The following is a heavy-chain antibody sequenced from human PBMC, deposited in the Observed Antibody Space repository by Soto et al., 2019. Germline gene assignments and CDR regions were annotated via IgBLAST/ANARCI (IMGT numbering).Heavy chain of an antibody. CDR1: GDSVSSNSAA. D-gene: IGHD3-22*01. Sequence: PSQTLSLTCAISGDSVSSNSAAWNWLRQSPSRGLEWLGRTYYRSKWYNDYAVSVKSRITINPDTSKNQFSLQLNSVTPEDTAVYYCAREARPHTYYYDSSGYYYPPPNWFDPWGQGTLVTVSS. CDR2: TYYRSKWYN. CDR3: AREARPHTYYYDSSGYYYPPPNWFDP. V-gene: IGHV6-1*01. J-gene: IGHJ5*02.